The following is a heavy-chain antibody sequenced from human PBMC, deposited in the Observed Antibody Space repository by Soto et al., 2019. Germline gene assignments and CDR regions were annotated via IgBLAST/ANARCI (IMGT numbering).Heavy chain of an antibody. CDR2: ISGSGGST. J-gene: IGHJ6*02. CDR3: TTDPGSIAARPRPLMSYYYGMDV. D-gene: IGHD6-6*01. Sequence: GGSLRLSCAASGFTFSSYAMSWVRQAPGKGLEWVSAISGSGGSTYYADSVKGRFTISRDNSKNTLYLQMNSLKPEDTAVYYCTTDPGSIAARPRPLMSYYYGMDVWGQGTTVTVSS. CDR1: GFTFSSYA. V-gene: IGHV3-23*01.